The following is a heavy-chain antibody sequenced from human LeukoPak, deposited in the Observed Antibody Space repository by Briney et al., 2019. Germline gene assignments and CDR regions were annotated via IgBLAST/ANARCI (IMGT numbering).Heavy chain of an antibody. V-gene: IGHV3-30*02. CDR2: IQYDGSNK. CDR1: RFTFRSYG. Sequence: GGSLRLSCAASRFTFRSYGMHWVRQAPGKGLEWVTFIQYDGSNKYYADSVKGRFTVSRDNSKNTLYLQMSSLRAEDTAVYYCAEDYGGNLGQGTLVTVSS. J-gene: IGHJ4*02. CDR3: AEDYGGN. D-gene: IGHD4-23*01.